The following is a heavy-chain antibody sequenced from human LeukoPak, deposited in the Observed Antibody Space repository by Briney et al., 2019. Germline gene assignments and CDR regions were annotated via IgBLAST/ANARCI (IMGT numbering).Heavy chain of an antibody. V-gene: IGHV1-18*01. J-gene: IGHJ6*04. CDR1: GYTFTSYG. D-gene: IGHD2-15*01. CDR3: ARAGIAATLNRDYYYGMDV. CDR2: ISAYNGNT. Sequence: GASVKVSCKASGYTFTSYGISWVRQAPGQGLEWMGWISAYNGNTNYAQKLQGRVTMTTDTSTSTAYMELRSLRSDDTAVYYCARAGIAATLNRDYYYGMDVWGKGTTVTVSS.